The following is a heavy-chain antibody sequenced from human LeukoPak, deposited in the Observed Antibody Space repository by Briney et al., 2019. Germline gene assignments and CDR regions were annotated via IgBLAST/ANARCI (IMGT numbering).Heavy chain of an antibody. CDR2: IIPILGIA. V-gene: IGHV1-69*04. CDR1: GGTFSSYA. CDR3: ARRGFSGYPYGMDV. Sequence: ASVKVSCKASGGTFSSYAISWARQAPGQGLEWMGRIIPILGIANYAQKFQGRVTITADKSTSTAYMELSSLRSEDTAVYYCARRGFSGYPYGMDVWGQGTTVTVSS. J-gene: IGHJ6*02. D-gene: IGHD3-22*01.